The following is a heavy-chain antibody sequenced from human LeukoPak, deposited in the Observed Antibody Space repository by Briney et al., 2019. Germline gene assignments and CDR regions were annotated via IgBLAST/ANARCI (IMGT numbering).Heavy chain of an antibody. CDR3: ARGTNYDFWSGPGMDV. Sequence: ASVKVSCKSSGYSFTGHFVHWVRQAPGQGLEWMGWISAYNGNTNYAQKLQGRVTMTTDTSTSTAYMELRSLRSDDTAVYYCARGTNYDFWSGPGMDVWGRGTTVTVSS. CDR1: GYSFTGHF. V-gene: IGHV1-18*04. D-gene: IGHD3-3*01. J-gene: IGHJ6*04. CDR2: ISAYNGNT.